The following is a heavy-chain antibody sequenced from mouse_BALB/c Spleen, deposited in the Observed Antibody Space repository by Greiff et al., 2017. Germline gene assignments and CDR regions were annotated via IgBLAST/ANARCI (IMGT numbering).Heavy chain of an antibody. Sequence: EVKLVESGGGLVKPGGSLKLSCAASGFTFSDYYMYWVRQTPEKRLEWVATISDGGSYTYYPDSVKGRFTISRDNAKNNLYLQMSSLKSEDTAMYYCARDKGGRGYAMDYWGQGTSVTVSS. CDR2: ISDGGSYT. CDR1: GFTFSDYY. V-gene: IGHV5-4*02. D-gene: IGHD3-3*01. CDR3: ARDKGGRGYAMDY. J-gene: IGHJ4*01.